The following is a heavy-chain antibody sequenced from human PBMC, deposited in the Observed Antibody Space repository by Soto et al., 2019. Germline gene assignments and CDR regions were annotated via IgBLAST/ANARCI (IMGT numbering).Heavy chain of an antibody. CDR2: FDPEDGET. J-gene: IGHJ4*02. V-gene: IGHV1-24*01. D-gene: IGHD3-3*01. CDR3: ATDRNDFWSGYSYFDY. Sequence: ASVKVSCKVSGYTLTELSMHWVRQAPGKGLEWMGGFDPEDGETIYAQKFQGRVTMTEDTSTDTAYMELSSLRSEDTAVYYCATDRNDFWSGYSYFDYWGQGTLVTVSS. CDR1: GYTLTELS.